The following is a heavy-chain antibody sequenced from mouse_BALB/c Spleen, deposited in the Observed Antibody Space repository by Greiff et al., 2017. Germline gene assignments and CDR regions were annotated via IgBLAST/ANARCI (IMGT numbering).Heavy chain of an antibody. J-gene: IGHJ2*01. CDR2: INPYNGDT. CDR1: GYSFTGYF. Sequence: DVKLVESGPELVKPGASVKISCKASGYSFTGYFMNWVMQSHGKSLEWIGRINPYNGDTFYNQKFKGKATLTVDKSSSTAHMELRSLASEDSAVYYCARRGEYAGYFDYWGQGTTLTVSS. CDR3: ARRGEYAGYFDY. D-gene: IGHD2-10*02. V-gene: IGHV1-20*02.